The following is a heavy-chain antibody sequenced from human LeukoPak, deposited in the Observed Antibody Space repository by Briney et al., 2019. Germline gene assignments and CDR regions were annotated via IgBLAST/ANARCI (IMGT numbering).Heavy chain of an antibody. CDR1: GFTFDDYG. CDR2: INHSGST. CDR3: ARDIAAAGLFDY. J-gene: IGHJ4*02. D-gene: IGHD6-13*01. Sequence: GSLRLSCAASGFTFDDYGMSWIRQPPGKGLEWIGEINHSGSTNYNPSLKSRVTISVDTSKNQFSLKLSSVTAADTAVYYCARDIAAAGLFDYWGQGTLVTVSS. V-gene: IGHV4-34*01.